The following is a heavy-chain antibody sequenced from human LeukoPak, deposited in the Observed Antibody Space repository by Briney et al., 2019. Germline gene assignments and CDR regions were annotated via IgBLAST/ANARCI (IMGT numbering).Heavy chain of an antibody. CDR3: AKEASSITMIVVVIGAFDI. CDR1: GFTFSNYP. D-gene: IGHD3-22*01. Sequence: GGSLRLSCAASGFTFSNYPMSWVRQAPGKGLEWVAAISMSGGSKYYADSVKGRFTISRDNSKNTLYLQMNSLRAEDTAVYYCAKEASSITMIVVVIGAFDIWGQGTMVTVSS. CDR2: ISMSGGSK. J-gene: IGHJ3*02. V-gene: IGHV3-23*01.